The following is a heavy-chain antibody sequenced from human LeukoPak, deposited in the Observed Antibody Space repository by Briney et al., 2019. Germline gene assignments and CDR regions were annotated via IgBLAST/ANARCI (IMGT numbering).Heavy chain of an antibody. CDR1: GFTFSSYW. D-gene: IGHD2-2*01. CDR2: ISGSGGST. CDR3: AKVKEDIVVVPAAFFDY. V-gene: IGHV3-23*01. Sequence: TGGSLRLSCAASGFTFSSYWMHWVRQAPGKGLEWVSGISGSGGSTYYADSVKGRFTISRDNSKNTLYLQMNSLRAEDTAVYYCAKVKEDIVVVPAAFFDYWGQGTLVTVSS. J-gene: IGHJ4*02.